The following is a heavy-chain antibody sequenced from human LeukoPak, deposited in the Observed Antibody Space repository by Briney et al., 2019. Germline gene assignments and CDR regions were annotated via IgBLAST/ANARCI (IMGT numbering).Heavy chain of an antibody. J-gene: IGHJ4*02. V-gene: IGHV3-23*05. Sequence: GGSLRLSCAASGFTFSNYGMNWVRQAPGKGLEWVSVTDTSGVITYYTDSVKGRFTISRDNSKNTLNLQMDSLRVEDTAVYYCAKGDTGVIRRYYLDSWGQGTLVSVSS. CDR3: AKGDTGVIRRYYLDS. D-gene: IGHD5-18*01. CDR2: TDTSGVIT. CDR1: GFTFSNYG.